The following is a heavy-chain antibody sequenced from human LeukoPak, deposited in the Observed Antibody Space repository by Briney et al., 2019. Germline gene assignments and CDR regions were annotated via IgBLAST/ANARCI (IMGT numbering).Heavy chain of an antibody. CDR3: TRGSYGDYEY. J-gene: IGHJ4*02. Sequence: LAGGSLRLSCAASGFTFDDYAMHWVRQAPGKGVEWVSGISWNSGSIGYADSVKGRFTISRDNAKNSLYLQMNSLRAEDTAVYYCTRGSYGDYEYWGQGTLVTVSS. D-gene: IGHD4-17*01. CDR1: GFTFDDYA. V-gene: IGHV3-9*01. CDR2: ISWNSGSI.